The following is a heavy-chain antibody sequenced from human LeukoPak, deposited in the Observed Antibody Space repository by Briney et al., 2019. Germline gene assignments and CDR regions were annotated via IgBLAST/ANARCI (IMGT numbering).Heavy chain of an antibody. J-gene: IGHJ5*02. CDR2: INHSGST. CDR3: ARDYHDYGDYEWFNP. V-gene: IGHV4-39*07. CDR1: GGSISSSSYY. D-gene: IGHD4-17*01. Sequence: SETLSLTCAVSGGSISSSSYYSGWIRQPPGKGLEWIGEINHSGSTNYNPSLKSRVTISVDTSKNQFSLKLSSVTAADTAVYYCARDYHDYGDYEWFNPWGQGTLVTVSS.